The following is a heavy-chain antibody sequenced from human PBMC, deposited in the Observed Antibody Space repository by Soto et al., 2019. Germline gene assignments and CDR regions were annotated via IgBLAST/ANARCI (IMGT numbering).Heavy chain of an antibody. CDR2: ISYDGSNK. CDR1: GFTFSSYA. Sequence: GGSLRLSCAASGFTFSSYAMHWVRQAPGKGLEWVAVISYDGSNKYYADSVKGRFTISRDNSKNTLYLQMNSLRAEDTAVYYCASLYDYYDSSGYYGDYWGQGTLVTVSS. D-gene: IGHD3-22*01. J-gene: IGHJ4*02. V-gene: IGHV3-30-3*01. CDR3: ASLYDYYDSSGYYGDY.